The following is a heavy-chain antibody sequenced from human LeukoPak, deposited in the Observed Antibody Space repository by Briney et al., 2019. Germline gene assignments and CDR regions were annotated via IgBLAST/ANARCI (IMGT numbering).Heavy chain of an antibody. D-gene: IGHD2-15*01. CDR3: ARQGGQGGMDV. J-gene: IGHJ6*01. CDR1: GYSFTSYW. CDR2: IDPSDAYT. Sequence: GESLKISCKGSGYSFTSYWITWVRRMPGKGLEWIGRIDPSDAYTNYSPSFQGHVTISADKSISTAYLQWSSLTASDTAMYYCARQGGQGGMDVWGQGTTVTVSS. V-gene: IGHV5-10-1*01.